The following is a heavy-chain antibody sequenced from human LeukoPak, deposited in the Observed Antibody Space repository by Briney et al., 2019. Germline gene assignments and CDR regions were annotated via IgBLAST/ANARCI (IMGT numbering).Heavy chain of an antibody. CDR3: ARETYYYDSGGSY. V-gene: IGHV3-21*01. CDR2: ISSSSSYI. CDR1: GFTFSSYS. Sequence: GGSLRLSCAASGFTFSSYSMNWVRQAPGKGLEWVSSISSSSSYIYYADPVKGRFTISRDNAKNSLYLQMNSLRAEDTAVYYCARETYYYDSGGSYWGQGTLVTVSS. D-gene: IGHD3-22*01. J-gene: IGHJ4*02.